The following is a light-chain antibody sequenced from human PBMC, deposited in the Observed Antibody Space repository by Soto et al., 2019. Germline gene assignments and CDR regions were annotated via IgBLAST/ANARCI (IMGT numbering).Light chain of an antibody. CDR3: CTYAGSSNHWV. CDR2: EDF. CDR1: SSDVGSYNI. J-gene: IGLJ3*02. Sequence: QSALTQPASVSGSPGQSITISCTGTSSDVGSYNIVSWYQQRPGKAPKLMIYEDFKRPSGVSNRFSGSKSGNTASLTISGLQAEDEADYYCCTYAGSSNHWVFGEGTKLTVL. V-gene: IGLV2-23*01.